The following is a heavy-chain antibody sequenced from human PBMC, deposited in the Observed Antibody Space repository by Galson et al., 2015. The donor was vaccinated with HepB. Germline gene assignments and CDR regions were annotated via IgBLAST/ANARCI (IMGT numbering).Heavy chain of an antibody. Sequence: SLRLSCAASGFTFSSYAMSWVRQAPGKGLEWVSAISGSGGSTYYADSVKGRFTISRDNSKNTLYLQMNSLRAEDTAVYYCAKDCLRPKVGSGSYDYWGQGTLVTVSS. D-gene: IGHD3-10*01. CDR1: GFTFSSYA. V-gene: IGHV3-23*01. J-gene: IGHJ4*02. CDR2: ISGSGGST. CDR3: AKDCLRPKVGSGSYDY.